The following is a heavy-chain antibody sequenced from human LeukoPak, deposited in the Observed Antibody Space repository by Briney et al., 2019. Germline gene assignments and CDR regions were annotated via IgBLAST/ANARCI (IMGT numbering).Heavy chain of an antibody. V-gene: IGHV3-74*01. J-gene: IGHJ4*02. CDR1: GLTFSRYW. D-gene: IGHD3-10*01. CDR3: ASQVSTGH. CDR2: ISSDGSIR. Sequence: GGSLRLSCAASGLTFSRYWMHWVRQAPGKGLVWVSHISSDGSIRNYADSVKGRFTISRDNAENMLSLQMNSLRADDTAMYYCASQVSTGHWGQGTLVTVSS.